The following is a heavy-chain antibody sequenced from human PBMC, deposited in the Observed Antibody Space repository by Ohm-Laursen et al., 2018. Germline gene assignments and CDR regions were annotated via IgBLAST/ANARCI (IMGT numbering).Heavy chain of an antibody. V-gene: IGHV4-39*07. CDR2: INHSGST. D-gene: IGHD2-8*01. CDR1: GGSISSSSFY. Sequence: TLSLTWFVSGGSISSSSFYWGWIRQPPGKGLEWIGEINHSGSTNYNPSLKSRVTISVDTSKNQFSLKLSSVTAADTAVYYCASHCTNGVCYPPYYYYGMDVWGQGTTVTVSS. CDR3: ASHCTNGVCYPPYYYYGMDV. J-gene: IGHJ6*02.